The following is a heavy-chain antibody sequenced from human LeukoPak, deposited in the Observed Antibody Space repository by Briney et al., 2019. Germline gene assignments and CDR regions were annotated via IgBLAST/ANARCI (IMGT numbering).Heavy chain of an antibody. V-gene: IGHV3-74*01. CDR1: GFTFSTYW. CDR2: INGDGSTT. J-gene: IGHJ6*04. Sequence: PGGSLRLSCAASGFTFSTYWMHWVRQAPGEGLVWVSRINGDGSTTNYADSVKGRFTISRDNAKNTLYLQMNSLRAEDTAVYYCARVDVDIVATMGNYYYYGMDVWGKGTTVTVSS. D-gene: IGHD5-12*01. CDR3: ARVDVDIVATMGNYYYYGMDV.